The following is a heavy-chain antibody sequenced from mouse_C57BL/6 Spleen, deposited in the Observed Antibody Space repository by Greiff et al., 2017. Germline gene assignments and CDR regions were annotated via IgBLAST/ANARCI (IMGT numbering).Heavy chain of an antibody. Sequence: QVHVKQPGAELVMPGASVKLSCKASGYTFTSYWMHWVKQRPGQGLEWIGEIDPSDSYTNYNQKFKGKSTLTVDKSSSTAYMQLRSLTSEDSAVYYCARGAPSWYFDVWGTGTTVTVSS. J-gene: IGHJ1*02. CDR2: IDPSDSYT. CDR1: GYTFTSYW. V-gene: IGHV1-69*01. CDR3: ARGAPSWYFDV.